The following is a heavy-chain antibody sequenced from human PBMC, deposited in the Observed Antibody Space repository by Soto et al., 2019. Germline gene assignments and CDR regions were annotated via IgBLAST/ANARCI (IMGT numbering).Heavy chain of an antibody. V-gene: IGHV1-18*01. Sequence: GASVKVSCKASGYTFTSYGISWVRQAPGQGLEWMGWISAYNGNTNYAQKLQGRVTMTTDTSTSTAYMELRSLRSDDTAVYYCARGTDTAMVDPYSSSWYYFDYWGQGTLVTVSS. CDR1: GYTFTSYG. D-gene: IGHD5-18*01. J-gene: IGHJ4*02. CDR2: ISAYNGNT. CDR3: ARGTDTAMVDPYSSSWYYFDY.